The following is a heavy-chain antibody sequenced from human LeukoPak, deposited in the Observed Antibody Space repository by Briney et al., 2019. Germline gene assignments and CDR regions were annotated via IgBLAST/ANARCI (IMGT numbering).Heavy chain of an antibody. Sequence: GASVKVSCKASGYVFTGYYMHWVRQAPGQGLEWMGWINPNSGGTKYAQKFQGRVTMTRDTSISTAYMELSRLRSDDTAVYYCAFFEYSSSSSHYWGQGTLVTVSS. J-gene: IGHJ4*02. CDR3: AFFEYSSSSSHY. D-gene: IGHD6-6*01. CDR2: INPNSGGT. CDR1: GYVFTGYY. V-gene: IGHV1-2*02.